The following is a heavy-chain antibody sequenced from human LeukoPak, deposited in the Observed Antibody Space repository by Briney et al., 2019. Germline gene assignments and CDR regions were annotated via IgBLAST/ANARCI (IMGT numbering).Heavy chain of an antibody. CDR3: ARGWIYYFDY. CDR2: IYHSGNT. Sequence: PSETLSLTCTVSNYSISRGYYWGYIRQPPGKGLEWIGSIYHSGNTCYNPSLKSRVTISVDTSKNQFSLKLRSVTAADTAVYYCARGWIYYFDYWGQGTLVTVSS. CDR1: NYSISRGYY. D-gene: IGHD1-1*01. J-gene: IGHJ4*02. V-gene: IGHV4-38-2*02.